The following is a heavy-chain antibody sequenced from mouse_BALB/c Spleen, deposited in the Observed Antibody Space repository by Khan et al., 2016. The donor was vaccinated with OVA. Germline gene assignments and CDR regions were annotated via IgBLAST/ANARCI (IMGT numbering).Heavy chain of an antibody. CDR1: GYSITSDYA. J-gene: IGHJ2*02. V-gene: IGHV3-2*02. CDR3: ARVYGGDFDY. D-gene: IGHD1-1*01. CDR2: ISYSGNT. Sequence: EVELVGSGPGLVKPSQPLSLTCTVTGYSITSDYAWNWIRQFPGNKLEWMGFISYSGNTKYNPSLKSRFSITRDTSKNQFFLQLNSVTTEDTATYYCARVYGGDFDYWGQGTSLTVSS.